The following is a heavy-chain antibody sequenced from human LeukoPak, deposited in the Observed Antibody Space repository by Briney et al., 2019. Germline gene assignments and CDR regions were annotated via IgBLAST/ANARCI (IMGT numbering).Heavy chain of an antibody. Sequence: GGSLRLSCAASGFTFSSYSMNWVRQAPGKGLEWVSYISSSTSTIYYADSVKGRFTSSRDNAKNSLYLQMNSLRAEDTAVYYCARDIWSGGNSAFDYWGQGTLVTVSS. J-gene: IGHJ4*02. CDR3: ARDIWSGGNSAFDY. CDR1: GFTFSSYS. V-gene: IGHV3-48*04. D-gene: IGHD4-23*01. CDR2: ISSSTSTI.